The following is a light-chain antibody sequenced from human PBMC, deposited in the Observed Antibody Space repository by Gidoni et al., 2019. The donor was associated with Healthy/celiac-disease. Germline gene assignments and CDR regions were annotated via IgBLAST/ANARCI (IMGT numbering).Light chain of an antibody. V-gene: IGKV2-28*01. CDR3: MQALQTPRT. Sequence: IVMTPSPLSLPVTPGEPASISCRSSQSLLHSNGYNYLDWYLQKPGQSPQLLIYLGSNRASGVPDRFSGSGSGTDFTLKISRVEAEDVGVYYCMQALQTPRTVGQGTKLEIK. J-gene: IGKJ2*02. CDR1: QSLLHSNGYNY. CDR2: LGS.